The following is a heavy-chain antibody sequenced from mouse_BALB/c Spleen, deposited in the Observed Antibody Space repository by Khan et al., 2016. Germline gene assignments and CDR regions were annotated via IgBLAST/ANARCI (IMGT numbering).Heavy chain of an antibody. J-gene: IGHJ3*01. CDR2: INPDSSTI. Sequence: EVKLLESGGGLVQPGGSLKLSCAASGFDFSRYWMSWVRQAPGKGLEWIGEINPDSSTINYTPSLKDKFIISRDNAKNTLYLQMSKVRSEDTALYYGARAGDRDDVAWVAYWGQGTLVTVSA. CDR3: ARAGDRDDVAWVAY. D-gene: IGHD2-14*01. V-gene: IGHV4-1*02. CDR1: GFDFSRYW.